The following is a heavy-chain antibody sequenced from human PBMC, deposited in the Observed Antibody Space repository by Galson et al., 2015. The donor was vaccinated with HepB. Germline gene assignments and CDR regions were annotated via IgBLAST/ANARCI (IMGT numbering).Heavy chain of an antibody. CDR3: ARHLPLGNCRGDCSSAPDY. D-gene: IGHD2-21*02. J-gene: IGHJ4*02. Sequence: QSGAEVTKPGESLRISCKGSGSTFSSYWITWVRQMPGKGLEWMGTIDPDDSYTNYSPSFQGHVTISGDKSIGTAYLHWSSLKVSDTSLYYCARHLPLGNCRGDCSSAPDYWGQGTLVTVSS. CDR1: GSTFSSYW. V-gene: IGHV5-10-1*01. CDR2: IDPDDSYT.